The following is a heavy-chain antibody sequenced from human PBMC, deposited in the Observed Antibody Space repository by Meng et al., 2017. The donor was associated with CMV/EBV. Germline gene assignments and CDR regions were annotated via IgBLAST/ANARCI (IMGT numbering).Heavy chain of an antibody. CDR2: IYYSGST. J-gene: IGHJ4*02. CDR1: GGSVRSGSYY. Sequence: SGGSVRSGSYYWSWIRQPPGKGLEWIGYIYYSGSTNYNPSLKSRVTISVDTSKNQFSLKLSSVTAADTAVYYCARVKSPFEPYFDYWGQGTLVTVSS. CDR3: ARVKSPFEPYFDY. V-gene: IGHV4-61*01. D-gene: IGHD3-9*01.